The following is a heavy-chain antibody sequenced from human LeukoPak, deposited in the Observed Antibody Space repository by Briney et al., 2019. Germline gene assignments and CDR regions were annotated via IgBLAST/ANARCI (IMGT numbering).Heavy chain of an antibody. V-gene: IGHV4-38-2*01. D-gene: IGHD3-3*01. CDR1: GYSISSGYY. CDR2: IHHSAST. J-gene: IGHJ6*03. CDR3: ARGLTYYDFWSGHHPGSYYMDV. Sequence: PSETLSLTCAVSGYSISSGYYWGWIRQPPGKGLEWIGSIHHSASTYYNPSLKSRVTISVDTSKNQFSLKLSSVTAADTAVYYCARGLTYYDFWSGHHPGSYYMDVWGKGTTLTVSS.